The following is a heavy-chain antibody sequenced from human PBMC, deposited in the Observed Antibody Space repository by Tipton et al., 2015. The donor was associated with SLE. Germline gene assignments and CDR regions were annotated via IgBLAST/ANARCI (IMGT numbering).Heavy chain of an antibody. CDR1: GFTFSGYW. CDR2: INSDGSIT. D-gene: IGHD3-3*01. J-gene: IGHJ4*02. V-gene: IGHV3-74*01. CDR3: AKDQGNVWSGYYVDY. Sequence: SLRLSCAASGFTFSGYWMHWVRQAPGKGLVWVSHINSDGSITNYADSVQGRFTISRDNSKNTLYLQMNSLRAEDTAVYYCAKDQGNVWSGYYVDYWGQGTLVTVSS.